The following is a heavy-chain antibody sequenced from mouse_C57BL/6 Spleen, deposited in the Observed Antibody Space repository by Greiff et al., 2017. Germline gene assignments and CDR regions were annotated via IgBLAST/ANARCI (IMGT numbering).Heavy chain of an antibody. CDR1: GYPFTSYW. J-gene: IGHJ3*01. Sequence: VQLQQPGAELVKPGASVKLSCKASGYPFTSYWMHWVKQRPGRGLEWIGRIDPISGGTKYHEKFKSKATLTVDKPSSTAYMQLSSLTSEDSAVYYCAREVVGKAFAYWGQGTLVTVSA. V-gene: IGHV1-72*01. CDR3: AREVVGKAFAY. CDR2: IDPISGGT. D-gene: IGHD1-1*02.